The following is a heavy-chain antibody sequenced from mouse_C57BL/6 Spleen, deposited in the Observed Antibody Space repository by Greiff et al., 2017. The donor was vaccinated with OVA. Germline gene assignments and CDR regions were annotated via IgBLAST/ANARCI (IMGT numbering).Heavy chain of an antibody. D-gene: IGHD2-4*01. V-gene: IGHV1-18*01. CDR2: INPNNGGT. J-gene: IGHJ3*01. Sequence: EVQLQQSGPELVKPGASVKIPCKASGYTFTDYNMDWVKQSHGKSLEWIGDINPNNGGTIYNQKFKGKATLPVDKSSSTAYMELRSLTSEDTAVYYCARTEDYDYDGFAYWGQGTLVTVSA. CDR1: GYTFTDYN. CDR3: ARTEDYDYDGFAY.